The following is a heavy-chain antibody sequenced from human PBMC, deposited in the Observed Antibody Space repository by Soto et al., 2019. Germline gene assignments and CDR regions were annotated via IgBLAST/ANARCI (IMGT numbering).Heavy chain of an antibody. J-gene: IGHJ4*02. V-gene: IGHV3-48*02. CDR2: IHGTRSII. D-gene: IGHD3-16*01. CDR3: ARDARNADYDY. CDR1: GFTFSIHA. Sequence: ESGGGLVQPGGSLRLSCEVSGFTFSIHAMYWVRQAPGKGLEWVAYIHGTRSIIYYADSVKGRFTISRDNAKNSLFLQMDSLRDEDTAVYYCARDARNADYDYWGQGTLVTVSS.